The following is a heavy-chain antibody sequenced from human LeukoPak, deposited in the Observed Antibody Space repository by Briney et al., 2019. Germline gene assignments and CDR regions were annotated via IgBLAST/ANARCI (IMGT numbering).Heavy chain of an antibody. Sequence: GSLKLSCATSGFNFRPFPVPWVRQAPGKGAGRGLVIAYDGGYIFYAPSVRGRFTISRDNSRGTLSLQMNSLKVEDTALYSCVRDPSARFYFDYWGQGALVTVSS. D-gene: IGHD6-6*01. CDR3: VRDPSARFYFDY. CDR2: IAYDGGYI. CDR1: GFNFRPFP. V-gene: IGHV3-30*03. J-gene: IGHJ4*02.